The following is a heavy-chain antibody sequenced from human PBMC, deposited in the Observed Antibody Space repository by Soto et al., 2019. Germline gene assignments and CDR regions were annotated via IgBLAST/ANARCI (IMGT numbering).Heavy chain of an antibody. Sequence: GGSLSLSCAASGFPFSSYAMSWVRQAPGKGLEWVSAISGSGGSTYYADSVKGRFTISRDNSKNTLYLQMNSLRAEDAAVYYCAKSRTYYDFWSGYPGPYFDYWGQGTLVTVSS. CDR3: AKSRTYYDFWSGYPGPYFDY. D-gene: IGHD3-3*01. CDR2: ISGSGGST. J-gene: IGHJ4*02. CDR1: GFPFSSYA. V-gene: IGHV3-23*01.